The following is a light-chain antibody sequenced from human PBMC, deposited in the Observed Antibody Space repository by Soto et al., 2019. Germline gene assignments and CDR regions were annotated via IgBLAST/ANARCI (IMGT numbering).Light chain of an antibody. Sequence: SVLTEPSSVTGSIGLSITISCTGTSSDIGAYNFVSWYQQHPGKAPKLMLYDVNIRPSGVSNRFSGSKSGNTASLTISGLQAEDEADYYCTSWTTSTTMIFGGGTKVTVL. CDR3: TSWTTSTTMI. V-gene: IGLV2-14*03. CDR1: SSDIGAYNF. J-gene: IGLJ2*01. CDR2: DVN.